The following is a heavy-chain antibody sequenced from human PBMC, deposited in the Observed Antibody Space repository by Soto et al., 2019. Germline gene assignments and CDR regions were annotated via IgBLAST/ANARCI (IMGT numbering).Heavy chain of an antibody. Sequence: QVQLQESGPGLVKPSETLSLTCTVSGGSISNYYWSWVRQPPGKGLEWFGFMYYTGSTNYNSSLKSRVTMSLGTSKNQFSLQLSSVTAADTAVYYCARCGYSFASGDYFDYWGQGTLVTVSS. J-gene: IGHJ4*02. V-gene: IGHV4-59*01. CDR3: ARCGYSFASGDYFDY. CDR1: GGSISNYY. CDR2: MYYTGST. D-gene: IGHD5-18*01.